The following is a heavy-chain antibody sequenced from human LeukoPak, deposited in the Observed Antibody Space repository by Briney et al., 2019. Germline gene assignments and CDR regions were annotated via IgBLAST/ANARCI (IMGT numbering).Heavy chain of an antibody. V-gene: IGHV3-30*18. D-gene: IGHD2-2*01. CDR3: AKDRPPECSSTSCFAEYFQH. J-gene: IGHJ1*01. CDR1: GFTFSSYG. CDR2: ISYDGSNK. Sequence: PGRPLRLSCAASGFTFSSYGMHWVRQAPGKGLEWVAVISYDGSNKYYADSVKGRFTISGDNSKNTLYLQMNSLRAEDTAVYYCAKDRPPECSSTSCFAEYFQHWGQGTLVTVSS.